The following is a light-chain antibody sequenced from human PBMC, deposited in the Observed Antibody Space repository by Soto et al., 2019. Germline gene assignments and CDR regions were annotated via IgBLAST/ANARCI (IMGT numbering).Light chain of an antibody. J-gene: IGKJ1*01. CDR1: QSVSNNY. V-gene: IGKV3-20*01. CDR2: GAS. CDR3: QQYGSSGT. Sequence: EIVLTQSPRTLSLSPGEKATLCCRASQSVSNNYLAWYQQKPGQAPRLLIYGASNRATGIPDRFSGSGSGTDFTLTISRLEPEDFAVYYCQQYGSSGTFGQGTKVAIK.